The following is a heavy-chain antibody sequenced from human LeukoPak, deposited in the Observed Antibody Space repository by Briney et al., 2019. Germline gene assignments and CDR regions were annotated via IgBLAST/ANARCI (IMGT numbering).Heavy chain of an antibody. CDR1: GFTFSSYA. CDR2: ISGSGGST. D-gene: IGHD6-13*01. V-gene: IGHV3-23*01. CDR3: AKDRIAAAVHDAFDI. Sequence: GGSLRLSCAASGFTFSSYAMSWVRQAPGKGLEWVSAISGSGGSTYYADSVKGRFTISRDNPTNTLYLQMNSLRAEDTAVYYCAKDRIAAAVHDAFDIWGQGTMVTVSS. J-gene: IGHJ3*02.